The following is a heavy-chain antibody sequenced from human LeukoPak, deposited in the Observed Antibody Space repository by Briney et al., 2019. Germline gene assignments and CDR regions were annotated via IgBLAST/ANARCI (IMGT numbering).Heavy chain of an antibody. CDR2: MFYSGGT. D-gene: IGHD1-14*01. CDR3: ARDGPLTTGAFDI. J-gene: IGHJ3*02. CDR1: GGSISSSSHY. Sequence: PSETLSLTCTVSGGSISSSSHYWGWIRQPPGKGLEWIGSMFYSGGTYDNPSLQSRVTISVDTSKNQFSLKLSSVTAADTAVYYCARDGPLTTGAFDIWGQGTMVTVSS. V-gene: IGHV4-39*07.